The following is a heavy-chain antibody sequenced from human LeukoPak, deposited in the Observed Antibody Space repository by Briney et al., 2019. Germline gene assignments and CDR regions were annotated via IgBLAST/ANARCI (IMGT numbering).Heavy chain of an antibody. CDR1: GFTFSSFR. CDR2: IRSSGTGT. Sequence: HSGGSLRLSCAASGFTFSSFRMNWVRQAPGKGLEWVSYIRSSGTGTDYTGSVKGRFTISRDNAKNSLYLQMNSLRAEDTAVYYCARMNYVSSGWGAPFDYWGQGTLVTVSS. D-gene: IGHD1-7*01. V-gene: IGHV3-48*04. J-gene: IGHJ4*02. CDR3: ARMNYVSSGWGAPFDY.